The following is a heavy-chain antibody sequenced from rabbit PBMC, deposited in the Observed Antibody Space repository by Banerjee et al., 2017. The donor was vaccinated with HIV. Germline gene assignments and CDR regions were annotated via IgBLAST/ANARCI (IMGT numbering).Heavy chain of an antibody. CDR2: INTGSSGT. CDR3: AREDASNDDNGDYDL. V-gene: IGHV1S45*01. CDR1: GFSFSSSYW. J-gene: IGHJ4*01. D-gene: IGHD2-1*01. Sequence: QEQLVESGGGLVQPEGSLTLTCTASGFSFSSSYWICWVRQAPGKGLEWIACINTGSSGTWYASWVNGRFTISKTSSTTVTLQMTSLTAADTATYFCAREDASNDDNGDYDLWGPGTLVTVS.